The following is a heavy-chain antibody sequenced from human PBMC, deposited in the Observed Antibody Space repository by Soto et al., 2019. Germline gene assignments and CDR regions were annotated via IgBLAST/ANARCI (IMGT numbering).Heavy chain of an antibody. CDR3: ARVTVGLAYCGGDCYSGWYGMDV. D-gene: IGHD2-21*02. Sequence: QVQLVQSGAEVKKPRASVKVSCKASGYTFTSYGISWVRQAPGQGLEWMGWISAYNGNTNYAQKLQGRVTMTTDTSTSTAYMELRSLRSDDTAVYYCARVTVGLAYCGGDCYSGWYGMDVWGQGTTVTVSS. CDR1: GYTFTSYG. CDR2: ISAYNGNT. J-gene: IGHJ6*02. V-gene: IGHV1-18*01.